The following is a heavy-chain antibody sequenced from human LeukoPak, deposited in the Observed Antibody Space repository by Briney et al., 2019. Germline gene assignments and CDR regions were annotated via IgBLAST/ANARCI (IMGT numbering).Heavy chain of an antibody. CDR1: GFTFSTYW. CDR3: ARDLVSSGWYTVGY. Sequence: GGSLRLSCAASGFTFSTYWMSWVRPAPGKGLEWVANIKQDGSEKYYVDSVKGRFTISRDNAKNSLYLQMNSLRAEDTAVYYCARDLVSSGWYTVGYWGQGTLVTVSS. J-gene: IGHJ4*02. V-gene: IGHV3-7*01. D-gene: IGHD6-19*01. CDR2: IKQDGSEK.